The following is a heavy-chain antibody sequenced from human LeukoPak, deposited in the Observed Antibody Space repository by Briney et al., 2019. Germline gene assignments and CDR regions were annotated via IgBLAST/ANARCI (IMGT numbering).Heavy chain of an antibody. CDR1: GFTFSSYW. CDR3: ARAPSEIGGYYPEYFRH. V-gene: IGHV3-74*01. J-gene: IGHJ1*01. CDR2: IKSDGST. Sequence: GGSLRLSCAASGFTFSSYWMHWVGQAPGKGLVWVSRIKSDGSTRYADSLKGRFTISRDNAKNTVSLQMDSLRAEDTGVYYCARAPSEIGGYYPEYFRHWGQGTLVTVSP. D-gene: IGHD3-22*01.